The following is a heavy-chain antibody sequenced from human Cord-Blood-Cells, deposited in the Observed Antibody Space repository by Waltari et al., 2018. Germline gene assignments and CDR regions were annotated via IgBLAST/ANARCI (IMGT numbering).Heavy chain of an antibody. CDR2: IRSKANSYAT. CDR3: TFMITFGGVIVDY. Sequence: EVQLVESGGGLVQPGGSLKLSCAAAGFTFSVSAMHRVRQASGKGLEWVGRIRSKANSYATAYAASVKGRFTISRDDSKNTAYLQMNSLKTEDTAVYYCTFMITFGGVIVDYWGQGTLVTVSS. J-gene: IGHJ4*02. D-gene: IGHD3-16*02. CDR1: GFTFSVSA. V-gene: IGHV3-73*02.